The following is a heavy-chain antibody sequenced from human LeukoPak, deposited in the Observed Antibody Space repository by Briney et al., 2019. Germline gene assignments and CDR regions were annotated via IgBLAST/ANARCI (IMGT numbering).Heavy chain of an antibody. V-gene: IGHV3-48*04. J-gene: IGHJ6*02. Sequence: PGGSLRLSCAASGFTFSSYSMNWVRQAPGKGLEWVSYISSSGSNKYYADSVKGRFTISRDNAKNSLYLQMDSLRAEDTAVYYCSRLPLDYYDSGDFYDYYAMDVWGQGTTVTVSS. CDR3: SRLPLDYYDSGDFYDYYAMDV. D-gene: IGHD3-22*01. CDR1: GFTFSSYS. CDR2: ISSSGSNK.